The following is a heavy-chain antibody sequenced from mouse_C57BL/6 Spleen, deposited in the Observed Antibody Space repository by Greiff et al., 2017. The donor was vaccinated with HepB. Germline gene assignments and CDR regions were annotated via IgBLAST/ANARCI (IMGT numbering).Heavy chain of an antibody. CDR3: ARGAYYSTFDY. CDR1: GYSITSGYY. J-gene: IGHJ2*01. D-gene: IGHD2-5*01. Sequence: EVKLQESGPGLVKPSQSLSLTCSVPGYSITSGYYWNWIRQFPGKKLEWMGYISYDGSNNYNPSLKNRISITRDTSKNQFFLKLNSVTTEDTATYYCARGAYYSTFDYWGQGTTLTVSS. CDR2: ISYDGSN. V-gene: IGHV3-6*01.